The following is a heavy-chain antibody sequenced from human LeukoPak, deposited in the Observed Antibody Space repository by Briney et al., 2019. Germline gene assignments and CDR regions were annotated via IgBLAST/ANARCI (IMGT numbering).Heavy chain of an antibody. CDR3: ASVDDSSPILEWLAFDY. CDR1: GGTFSSYA. CDR2: IIPIFGTA. D-gene: IGHD3-3*01. J-gene: IGHJ4*02. V-gene: IGHV1-69*06. Sequence: EASVKVSCKASGGTFSSYAISWVRQAPGQGLEWMGGIIPIFGTANYAQKFQGRVTITADKSTSTAYMELSSLRSEDTAVYYCASVDDSSPILEWLAFDYWGQGTLVTVSS.